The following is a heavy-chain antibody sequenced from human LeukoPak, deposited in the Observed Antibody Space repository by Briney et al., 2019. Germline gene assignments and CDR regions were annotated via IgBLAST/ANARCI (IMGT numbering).Heavy chain of an antibody. CDR3: ARSPGRYGDFDY. CDR2: IYTSGST. Sequence: PSETLSLTCTVSGGSISSSSYYWGWIRQPPGKGLEWIGRIYTSGSTNYNPSLKSRVTMSVDTSKNQFSLKLSSVTAADTAVYYCARSPGRYGDFDYWGQGTLVTVSS. V-gene: IGHV4-61*05. D-gene: IGHD4-17*01. CDR1: GGSISSSSYY. J-gene: IGHJ4*02.